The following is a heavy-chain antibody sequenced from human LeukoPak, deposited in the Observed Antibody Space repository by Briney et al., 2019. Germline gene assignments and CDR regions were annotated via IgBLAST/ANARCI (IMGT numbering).Heavy chain of an antibody. CDR2: IKEDGSEK. J-gene: IGHJ4*02. CDR1: GFTFSSYW. CDR3: ARGLSSPGLDS. Sequence: GGSLRLSCAASGFTFSSYWMNWVRQAPGKGLEWVASIKEDGSEKYYVDSVKGRFTISRDNAKNSLYLQMNSLRAEDTAVYYCARGLSSPGLDSWGRGTPVTVSS. D-gene: IGHD6-6*01. V-gene: IGHV3-7*05.